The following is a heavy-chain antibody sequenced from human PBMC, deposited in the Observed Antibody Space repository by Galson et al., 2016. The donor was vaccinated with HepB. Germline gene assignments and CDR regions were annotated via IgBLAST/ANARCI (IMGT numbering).Heavy chain of an antibody. Sequence: SLTLSRPDSGFTLSTYDMNWLRQAPGKGLEWPAYNSGSSYLIHYADPEKVRFTITRDSAKNSLYLQMNGLRDEDTAVYYCARGSTGSDNWFGPWGQGTLVTVSS. CDR3: ARGSTGSDNWFGP. D-gene: IGHD6-19*01. CDR1: GFTLSTYD. J-gene: IGHJ5*02. CDR2: NSGSSYLI. V-gene: IGHV3-48*02.